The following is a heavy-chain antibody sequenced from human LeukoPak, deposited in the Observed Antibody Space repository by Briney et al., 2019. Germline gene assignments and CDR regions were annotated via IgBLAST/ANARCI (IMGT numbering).Heavy chain of an antibody. D-gene: IGHD4-11*01. CDR2: ISTSTGDT. CDR1: GYTFSSHD. J-gene: IGHJ4*02. V-gene: IGHV1-18*01. CDR3: ARDDNYGIFVNVDY. Sequence: ASVKVSCKASGYTFSSHDIYWVRQAPGQGLEWMGWISTSTGDTKYTQKFQGRVTLTTDTSTSTAYMELSSLRSDDTAVYYCARDDNYGIFVNVDYWGQGTLVTVSS.